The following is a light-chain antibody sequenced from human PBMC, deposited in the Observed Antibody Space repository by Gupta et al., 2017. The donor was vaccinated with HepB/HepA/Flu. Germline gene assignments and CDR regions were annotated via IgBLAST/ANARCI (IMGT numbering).Light chain of an antibody. J-gene: IGKJ4*01. CDR3: QQRDCCPFT. CDR1: QSVSSY. V-gene: IGKV3-11*01. Sequence: ESVLTQSPATLSLSPGERATLSCRASQSVSSYLAWYQQKPGQAPRLLIYDASNRATGIPVRFSGSGSGTDFTLTISSLEPEDFAVYYCQQRDCCPFTFGGGTKVDIK. CDR2: DAS.